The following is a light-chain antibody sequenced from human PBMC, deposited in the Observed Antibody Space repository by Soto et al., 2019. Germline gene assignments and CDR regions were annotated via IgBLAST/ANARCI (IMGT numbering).Light chain of an antibody. Sequence: DIVMTQSPLSLPVTPGEPASISCRSSRSLLDSDGYNCLDWYLQKPGHSPQLLIYWGSNRASGVPDRISGSGSGTDCTLTISKVEAEDGGVYYCMQSLQPPPITFGQGTRLEMK. V-gene: IGKV2-28*01. J-gene: IGKJ5*01. CDR2: WGS. CDR3: MQSLQPPPIT. CDR1: RSLLDSDGYNC.